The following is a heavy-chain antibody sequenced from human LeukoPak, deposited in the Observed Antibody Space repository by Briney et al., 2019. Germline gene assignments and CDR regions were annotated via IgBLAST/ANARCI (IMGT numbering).Heavy chain of an antibody. Sequence: ASVKVSCKASGYTFTSYDINWVRQATGQGLEWMGWMSPNSGNTGYAQKFQGRVTITRNTSISTAYMELSSLRSEDTAVYYCARVGCSGGSCYSFNNWFDPWGQGTLVTVSS. J-gene: IGHJ5*02. CDR3: ARVGCSGGSCYSFNNWFDP. CDR1: GYTFTSYD. V-gene: IGHV1-8*03. D-gene: IGHD2-15*01. CDR2: MSPNSGNT.